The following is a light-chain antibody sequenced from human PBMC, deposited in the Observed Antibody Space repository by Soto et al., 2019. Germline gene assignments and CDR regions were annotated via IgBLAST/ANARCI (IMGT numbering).Light chain of an antibody. CDR2: EDS. Sequence: QSALTQPASVSGSPGQSITISCTGTSSDVGGYNFVSWYQQHPSKAPKLMIYEDSNRPSGVSNRFSGSKSGNTASLTISGLQAEDEADYYCSSYINSSTLVFGGGTKLTVL. J-gene: IGLJ3*02. V-gene: IGLV2-14*01. CDR3: SSYINSSTLV. CDR1: SSDVGGYNF.